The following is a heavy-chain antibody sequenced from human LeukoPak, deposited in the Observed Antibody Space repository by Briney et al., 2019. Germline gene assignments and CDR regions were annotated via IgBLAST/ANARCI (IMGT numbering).Heavy chain of an antibody. D-gene: IGHD6-19*01. CDR2: IYSGGST. J-gene: IGHJ6*02. V-gene: IGHV3-66*01. CDR3: ARVGVAVAGNYYYYYGMDV. Sequence: GGSLRLSCAASGFTVSSNYMSWVRQAPGEGLEWVSVIYSGGSTYYADSVKGRFTISRDNSKNTLYLQMNSLRAEDTAVYYCARVGVAVAGNYYYYYGMDVWGQGTTVTVSS. CDR1: GFTVSSNY.